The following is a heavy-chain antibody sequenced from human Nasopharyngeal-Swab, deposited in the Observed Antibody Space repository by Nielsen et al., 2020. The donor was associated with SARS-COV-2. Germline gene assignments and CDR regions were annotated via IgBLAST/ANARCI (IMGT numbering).Heavy chain of an antibody. Sequence: GESLKISCAASGFTFSSSGMDWVRQAPGKGLEWVAVISYDGSNEYYGDSVKGRFPISRDNSKNTLYLQMNSLRVDDTAVYYCAKDVHGDYGGIDYWGQGILVTVSS. D-gene: IGHD4-17*01. CDR2: ISYDGSNE. V-gene: IGHV3-30*18. CDR1: GFTFSSSG. J-gene: IGHJ4*02. CDR3: AKDVHGDYGGIDY.